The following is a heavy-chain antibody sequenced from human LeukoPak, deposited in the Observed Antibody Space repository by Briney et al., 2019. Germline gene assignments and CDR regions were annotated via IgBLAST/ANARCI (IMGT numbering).Heavy chain of an antibody. CDR3: ARGGYYYDSSGYSHLPDY. V-gene: IGHV1-69*13. D-gene: IGHD3-22*01. CDR2: IIPIVGTT. Sequence: ASVKVSCKASGGIFSSYAFSWVRQAPGQGLEWMGGIIPIVGTTNYAQMFQGRVTITADESTSTAYMELSSLRSEDTAVYYCARGGYYYDSSGYSHLPDYWGQGTLVTVSA. J-gene: IGHJ4*02. CDR1: GGIFSSYA.